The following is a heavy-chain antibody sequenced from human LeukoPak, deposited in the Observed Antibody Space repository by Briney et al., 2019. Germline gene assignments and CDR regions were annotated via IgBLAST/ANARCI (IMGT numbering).Heavy chain of an antibody. D-gene: IGHD3-10*01. CDR2: ISGSGGST. CDR1: GFTLSSYG. V-gene: IGHV3-23*01. Sequence: GGSLRLSCAASGFTLSSYGMHWVRQAPGNGLEWVSAISGSGGSTYYADSVKGRFTTSRDNSKNTLYLQMNSLRAEDTAVYYCATSGSGDYWGQGTLVTVSS. CDR3: ATSGSGDY. J-gene: IGHJ4*02.